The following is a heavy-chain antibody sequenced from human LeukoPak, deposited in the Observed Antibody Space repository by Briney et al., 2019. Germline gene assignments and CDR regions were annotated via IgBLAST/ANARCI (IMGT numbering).Heavy chain of an antibody. CDR2: FHTDGGI. D-gene: IGHD3-10*01. CDR1: GFNFRNYV. Sequence: GGSLRLSCAASGFNFRNYVMHWVRQAAGRGLEGVSAFHTDGGIYYLDSVKGRFTVSREDDKNSLHLHLNSLRAGDTAVYHCARGSGPGVTTIDSWGRGTLVIVSS. CDR3: ARGSGPGVTTIDS. J-gene: IGHJ4*02. V-gene: IGHV3-13*01.